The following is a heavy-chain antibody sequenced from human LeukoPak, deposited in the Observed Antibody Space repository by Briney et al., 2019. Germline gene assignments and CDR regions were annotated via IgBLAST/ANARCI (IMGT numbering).Heavy chain of an antibody. CDR2: ISAYNGVT. V-gene: IGHV1-18*01. CDR1: GHTFTSYG. CDR3: ARGGLSSSGCDY. Sequence: ASVKVSCKTSGHTFTSYGFTWVRQAPGQGAEWMGWISAYNGVTNYAQRFRGRLTMSIDTSTSTVYMELRSLRSDDTAVYYCARGGLSSSGCDYWGQGTLVTVSS. J-gene: IGHJ4*02. D-gene: IGHD6-19*01.